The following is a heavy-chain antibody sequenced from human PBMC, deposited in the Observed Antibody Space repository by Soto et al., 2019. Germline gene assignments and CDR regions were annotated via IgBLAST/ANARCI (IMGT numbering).Heavy chain of an antibody. CDR3: ARSGSGYYYGTHYYYGMDV. Sequence: SETLSLTCAVYGGSFSGYYWSWIRQPPGRGLEWIGEINHSGSTNYNPSLKSRVTISVDTSKNQFSLKLSSVTAVDTAVYYCARSGSGYYYGTHYYYGMDVWGQGTTVTVSS. V-gene: IGHV4-34*01. CDR1: GGSFSGYY. CDR2: INHSGST. D-gene: IGHD3-22*01. J-gene: IGHJ6*02.